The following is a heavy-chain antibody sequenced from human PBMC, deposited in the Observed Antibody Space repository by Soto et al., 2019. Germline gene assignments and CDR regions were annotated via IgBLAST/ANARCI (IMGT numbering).Heavy chain of an antibody. CDR1: GDTFTANY. J-gene: IGHJ4*02. V-gene: IGHV1-2*02. CDR2: INPKSGGT. Sequence: QVQLVQSGAEVKKHGASVKVSCKASGDTFTANYIHWVRQARGQGIEWMGWINPKSGGTKYPQKFQVRVNMTRDTSFSKVNMTLTRLTYDDTAVYYCARDLAKGGGSAGFDYWGQGKLVTVSS. CDR3: ARDLAKGGGSAGFDY. D-gene: IGHD1-26*01.